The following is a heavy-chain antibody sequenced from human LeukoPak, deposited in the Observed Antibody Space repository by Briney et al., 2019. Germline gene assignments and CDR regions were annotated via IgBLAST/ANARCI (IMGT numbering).Heavy chain of an antibody. CDR2: IYYSGST. CDR3: ARHGGDGYIIFVN. Sequence: SVTLSLTCTVSGGSISSYYWSWIRQPPGKGLEWIGYIYYSGSTNYNPSLKSRVTISVDTSKNQFSLKPSSVTAADTAVYFCARHGGDGYIIFVNWGQGTLVTVSS. V-gene: IGHV4-59*08. CDR1: GGSISSYY. D-gene: IGHD3-16*01. J-gene: IGHJ4*02.